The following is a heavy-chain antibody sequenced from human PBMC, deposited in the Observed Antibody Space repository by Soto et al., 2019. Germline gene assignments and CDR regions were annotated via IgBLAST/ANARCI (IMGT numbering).Heavy chain of an antibody. D-gene: IGHD2-8*01. V-gene: IGHV1-18*04. CDR1: GYTFTSYG. Sequence: QVQLVQSGSEVKKAGASVKVSCKASGYTFTSYGISWVRQAPGQGLEWMAWISGYNGNTNYAQNFQGRVTMTTDTSTSTAYMELRSLRSDDTAVYFCARDGRVYATQQFDSWGQGTLVTVSS. CDR3: ARDGRVYATQQFDS. J-gene: IGHJ4*02. CDR2: ISGYNGNT.